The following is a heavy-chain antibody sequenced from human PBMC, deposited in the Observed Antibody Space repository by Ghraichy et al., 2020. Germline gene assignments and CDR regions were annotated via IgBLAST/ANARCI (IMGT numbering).Heavy chain of an antibody. D-gene: IGHD4-17*01. Sequence: SVKVSCKASGGTFSSYAISWVRQAPGQGLEWMGGIIPIFGTANYAQKFQGRVTITADESTSTAYMELSSLRSEDTAVYYCARLWDYGAAFDIWGQGTMVTVSS. J-gene: IGHJ3*02. CDR3: ARLWDYGAAFDI. CDR1: GGTFSSYA. V-gene: IGHV1-69*13. CDR2: IIPIFGTA.